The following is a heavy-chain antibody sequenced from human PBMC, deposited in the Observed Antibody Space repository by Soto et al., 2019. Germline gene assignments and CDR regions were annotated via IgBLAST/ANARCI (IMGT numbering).Heavy chain of an antibody. D-gene: IGHD2-15*01. CDR2: ISWNSGSI. V-gene: IGHV3-9*01. CDR1: GFTFDDYS. J-gene: IGHJ4*02. Sequence: GGSLRLSCAASGFTFDDYSMHWVRQAPGKGLEWVSGISWNSGSIGYADSVKGRFTISRDNAKNSLYLQMNSLRAEDTALYYCAKDRYLAATTLVFDYWGQGTLVTVSS. CDR3: AKDRYLAATTLVFDY.